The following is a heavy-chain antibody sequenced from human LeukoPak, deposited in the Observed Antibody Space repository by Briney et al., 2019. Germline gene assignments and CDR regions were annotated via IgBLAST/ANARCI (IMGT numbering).Heavy chain of an antibody. CDR1: GGSISRSSYY. CDR3: AREHMTTVTAPGWYFDL. V-gene: IGHV4-39*07. D-gene: IGHD4-17*01. CDR2: IYYSGST. Sequence: PSVTLSLTCTVSGGSISRSSYYWGWLRQPPGKGLEWIGSIYYSGSTYYNPSLKSRVTISVDTSKNQFSLKLSSVTAADTAVYYCAREHMTTVTAPGWYFDLWGRGTLVTVSS. J-gene: IGHJ2*01.